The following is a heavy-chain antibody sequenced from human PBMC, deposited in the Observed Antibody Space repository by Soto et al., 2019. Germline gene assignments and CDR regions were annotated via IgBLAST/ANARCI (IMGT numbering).Heavy chain of an antibody. Sequence: GGSLRLSCAASGVTLSSYGMDWVRQAPGKGLEWVAVISYDGSNKYYADSVKGRFTISRDNSKNTLYLQMNSLRAEDTAVYYCAKAFGGVATIPDAFDIWGQGTMVTVSS. CDR3: AKAFGGVATIPDAFDI. D-gene: IGHD5-12*01. J-gene: IGHJ3*02. CDR1: GVTLSSYG. CDR2: ISYDGSNK. V-gene: IGHV3-30*18.